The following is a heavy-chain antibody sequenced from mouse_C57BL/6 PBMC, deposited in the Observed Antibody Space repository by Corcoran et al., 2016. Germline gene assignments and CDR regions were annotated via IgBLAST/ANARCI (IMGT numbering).Heavy chain of an antibody. Sequence: QVQLQQSGAELVKPGASVKISCKASGYAFSSYWMNWVKQRPGKGLEWIGQIYPGDGDTNYNGKFKGKATLTADKSSSTAYMQLSSLTSEDSAVYFCARQAYDYGSSYGYFDYWGQGTTLTVSS. CDR3: ARQAYDYGSSYGYFDY. J-gene: IGHJ2*01. D-gene: IGHD1-1*01. V-gene: IGHV1-80*01. CDR2: IYPGDGDT. CDR1: GYAFSSYW.